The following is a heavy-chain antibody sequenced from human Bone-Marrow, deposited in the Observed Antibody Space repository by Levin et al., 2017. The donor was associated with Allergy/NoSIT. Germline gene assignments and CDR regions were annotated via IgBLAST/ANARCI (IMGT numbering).Heavy chain of an antibody. D-gene: IGHD2-21*01. CDR3: AKSRGGDSTYYYYYGMDV. CDR1: GGSISTSDHY. J-gene: IGHJ6*02. Sequence: PGGSLRLSCTVSGGSISTSDHYWDWIRQPPGKGLEWIGNIYYSGSTYYNPSLKSRVTISVDTSKNQFSLKLSPVSAADTALYYCAKSRGGDSTYYYYYGMDVWGQGTTVTVSS. V-gene: IGHV4-39*01. CDR2: IYYSGST.